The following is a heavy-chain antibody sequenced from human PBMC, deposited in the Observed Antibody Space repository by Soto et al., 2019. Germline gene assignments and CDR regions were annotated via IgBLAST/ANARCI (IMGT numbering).Heavy chain of an antibody. V-gene: IGHV3-64*01. D-gene: IGHD2-8*01. CDR1: GFTFSTYA. J-gene: IGHJ4*02. CDR2: ISSNGRST. Sequence: PGGSLRLSCAASGFTFSTYAVHWVRQAPGKGLEYVSAISSNGRSTYYANSVKGRFTISRDNSKNTLYLQMDSLRAEDMAVYYCARDRCTNGVCYAPSDYWGQGTLVTVSS. CDR3: ARDRCTNGVCYAPSDY.